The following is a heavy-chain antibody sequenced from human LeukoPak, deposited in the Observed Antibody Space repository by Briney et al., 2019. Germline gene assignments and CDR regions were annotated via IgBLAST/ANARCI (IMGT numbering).Heavy chain of an antibody. Sequence: PGGSLRLSCAASGFTVSSYYVSWVRQAPGKGLEWVSFTSSGGSTYSADSVRGRFTISRDNSKNTLYLQMNSLRAEDTAVYYCARGGPGSSFDLWGQGTLVTLSS. V-gene: IGHV3-66*01. CDR3: ARGGPGSSFDL. CDR1: GFTVSSYY. J-gene: IGHJ4*02. CDR2: TSSGGST. D-gene: IGHD2-15*01.